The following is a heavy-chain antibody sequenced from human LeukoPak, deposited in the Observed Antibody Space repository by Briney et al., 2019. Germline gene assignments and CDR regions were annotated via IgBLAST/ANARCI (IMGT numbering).Heavy chain of an antibody. J-gene: IGHJ4*02. D-gene: IGHD3-22*01. CDR2: ISAYNGNT. Sequence: ASVKVSCKASGYTFTSCGISWVRQAPGQGLGWMGWISAYNGNTNYAQKLQGRGTMTTDTSTSTAYMELRSLTSDDTAVYYCARSDSSGYYLGDYWGQGTLVTVSS. CDR1: GYTFTSCG. V-gene: IGHV1-18*01. CDR3: ARSDSSGYYLGDY.